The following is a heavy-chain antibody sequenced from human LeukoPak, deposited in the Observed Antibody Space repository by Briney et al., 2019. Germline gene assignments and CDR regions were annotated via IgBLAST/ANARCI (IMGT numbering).Heavy chain of an antibody. CDR2: IYTSGTT. CDR3: ARDGSGSYFAGSNDTYYYYGLDV. V-gene: IGHV4-4*07. D-gene: IGHD3-10*01. CDR1: GRSISTYY. Sequence: PAETLSHTCNISGRSISTYYWSWIRQPPRKGPDRHGHIYTSGTTNHNPSLKDQVNMSVDTTKHPFSLKLSSVTAADTSVYYRARDGSGSYFAGSNDTYYYYGLDVWGKGTTVTVSS. J-gene: IGHJ6*04.